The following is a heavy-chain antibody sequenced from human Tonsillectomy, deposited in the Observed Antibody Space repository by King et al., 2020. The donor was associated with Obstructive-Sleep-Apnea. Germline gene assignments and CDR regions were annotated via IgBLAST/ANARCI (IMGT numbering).Heavy chain of an antibody. CDR1: GFIFSNYA. CDR3: VKNRPDDY. Sequence: VQLVESGGGLVQPGGSLRLSCSASGFIFSNYAMHLGRQAPMEGLENFSSISPDGGGSYYRESVKGRFTISRDNSKNTLYLQMNSLRPEDTAVYYCVKNRPDDYWGQGTLVTVSS. CDR2: ISPDGGGS. V-gene: IGHV3-64D*06. J-gene: IGHJ4*02.